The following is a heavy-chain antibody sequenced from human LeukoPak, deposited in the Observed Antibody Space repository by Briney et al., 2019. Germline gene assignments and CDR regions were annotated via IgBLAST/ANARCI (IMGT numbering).Heavy chain of an antibody. J-gene: IGHJ5*02. V-gene: IGHV1-2*06. CDR3: ARDRITMVRGVYNWFDP. CDR1: GYTFTGYY. Sequence: GASVKVSCKASGYTFTGYYMHWVRQAPGQGLEWMGRINPNSGGTNYAQKFQGRVTMTRDTSISTAYMELSRLRSDDTAVYYYARDRITMVRGVYNWFDPWGQGTLVTVSS. D-gene: IGHD3-10*01. CDR2: INPNSGGT.